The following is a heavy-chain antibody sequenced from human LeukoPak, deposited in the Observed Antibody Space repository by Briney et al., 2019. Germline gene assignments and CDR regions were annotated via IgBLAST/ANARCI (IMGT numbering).Heavy chain of an antibody. CDR2: IRYDGSNK. Sequence: PGGSLRLSCAASGFTFSSYGMHWVRQAPGKGLEWVAFIRYDGSNKYYADSVKGRFTISRDNSKNTLYLQMNSLRAEDTAVYYCAREEEEMATITGFDYWGQGTLVTVSS. V-gene: IGHV3-30*02. D-gene: IGHD5-24*01. J-gene: IGHJ4*02. CDR3: AREEEEMATITGFDY. CDR1: GFTFSSYG.